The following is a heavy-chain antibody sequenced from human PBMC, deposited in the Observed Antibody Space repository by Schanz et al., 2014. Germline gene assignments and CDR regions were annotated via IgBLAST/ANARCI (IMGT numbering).Heavy chain of an antibody. CDR2: ISNSGTTI. D-gene: IGHD6-19*01. V-gene: IGHV3-48*04. CDR3: ARDLISSGWYG. Sequence: EVQLLESGGGLAQPGGSLRLACAASGFNFNTYAMSWIRQAPGKGLEWVSYISNSGTTIYYADSVKGRFTISRDNAKNSLYLQMNSLRVEDTAVYYCARDLISSGWYGWGQGTLVTVSS. CDR1: GFNFNTYA. J-gene: IGHJ4*02.